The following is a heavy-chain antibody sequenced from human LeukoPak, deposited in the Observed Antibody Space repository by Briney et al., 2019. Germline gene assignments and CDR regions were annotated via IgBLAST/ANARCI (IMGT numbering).Heavy chain of an antibody. V-gene: IGHV3-9*01. D-gene: IGHD5-18*01. J-gene: IGHJ3*02. CDR1: GFTFDDYA. CDR3: ARSGYSYGLDAFDI. CDR2: ISWNSGSI. Sequence: GRSLRLSCAASGFTFDDYAMHWVRQAPGKGLEWVSGISWNSGSIGYADSVKGRFTISRDNAKNSLYLQMNSLRAEDTALYYCARSGYSYGLDAFDIWGQGTMVTVSS.